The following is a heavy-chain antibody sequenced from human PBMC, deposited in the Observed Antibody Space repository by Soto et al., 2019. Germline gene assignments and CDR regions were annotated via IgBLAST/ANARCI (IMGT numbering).Heavy chain of an antibody. J-gene: IGHJ6*02. D-gene: IGHD1-1*01. Sequence: SQTLSLTCVISGNNVSTNSAGWNWIRQSPSRGLEWLGRTYYRSKWNNDYAASVKGRITVNPDTSKNQFSLQLNSVTPEDTGVYYCAIISWNPPTAMDFWGQGIQVTVSS. CDR2: TYYRSKWNN. CDR3: AIISWNPPTAMDF. V-gene: IGHV6-1*01. CDR1: GNNVSTNSAG.